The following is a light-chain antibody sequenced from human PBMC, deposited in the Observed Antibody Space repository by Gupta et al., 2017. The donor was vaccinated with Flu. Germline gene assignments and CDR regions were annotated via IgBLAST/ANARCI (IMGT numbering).Light chain of an antibody. CDR1: QSISSNF. V-gene: IGKV3-20*01. Sequence: GTLFLSPGEGATLSCRASQSISSNFLVWYQQKPGQAPRLLIYGASNRAAGVPDRFSGSGSGSDYTLTISRLEPEDFAVYYCQQYGGSPGTFGQGTKLEIK. J-gene: IGKJ2*01. CDR2: GAS. CDR3: QQYGGSPGT.